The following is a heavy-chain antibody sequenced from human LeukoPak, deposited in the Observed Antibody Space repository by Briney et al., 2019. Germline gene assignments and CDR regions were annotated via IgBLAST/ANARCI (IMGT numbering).Heavy chain of an antibody. J-gene: IGHJ6*03. Sequence: SETLSLTGAVYGGSFSGYYWSWIRQPPGKGLEWIGEINHSGSTNYNPSLKSRVTISVDTSKNQFSLKLSSVTAADTAVYYCAREGSYGYCSSTSCRYYYYYMDVWGKGTTVTVSS. V-gene: IGHV4-34*01. D-gene: IGHD2-2*03. CDR2: INHSGST. CDR3: AREGSYGYCSSTSCRYYYYYMDV. CDR1: GGSFSGYY.